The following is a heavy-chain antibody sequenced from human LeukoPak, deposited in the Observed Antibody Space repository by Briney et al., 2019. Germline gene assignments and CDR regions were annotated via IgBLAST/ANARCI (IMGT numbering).Heavy chain of an antibody. CDR3: ATGFDSSGSLTSFDY. D-gene: IGHD3-22*01. J-gene: IGHJ4*02. Sequence: ASVKVSCKVSGNTLTELSMHWVRQAPGKGLEWMGGFYPEDGETIYAQKFQGRVTMTEDTSADTAYMELSSLRSEDTAVYYCATGFDSSGSLTSFDYWGQGTLVTVSS. V-gene: IGHV1-24*01. CDR2: FYPEDGET. CDR1: GNTLTELS.